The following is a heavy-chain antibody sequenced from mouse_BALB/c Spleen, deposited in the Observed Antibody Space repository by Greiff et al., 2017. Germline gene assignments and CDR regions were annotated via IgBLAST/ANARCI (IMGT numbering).Heavy chain of an antibody. V-gene: IGHV1S81*02. Sequence: VQLQQPGAELVKPGASVKLSCKASGYTFTSYWMHWVKQRPGQGLEWIGEINPSNGRTNYNEKFKSKATLTVDKSSSTAYMQLSSLTSEDSAVYYCARSWSDDYAMDYWGQGTSVTVSS. CDR1: GYTFTSYW. D-gene: IGHD1-1*02. J-gene: IGHJ4*01. CDR2: INPSNGRT. CDR3: ARSWSDDYAMDY.